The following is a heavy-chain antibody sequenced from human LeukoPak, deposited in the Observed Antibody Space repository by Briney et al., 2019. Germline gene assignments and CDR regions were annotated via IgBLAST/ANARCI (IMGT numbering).Heavy chain of an antibody. V-gene: IGHV1-18*01. Sequence: ASVKVSCKASGYTFTSYGISWVRQAPGQGLEWMAWTSVNNGDTKYGQKFQGRVTVTTDTSTSTVYLELRRLRPDDTAVYYCVRDQYLNVMTGFDDWGQGTLVTVS. D-gene: IGHD3-9*01. J-gene: IGHJ4*02. CDR3: VRDQYLNVMTGFDD. CDR1: GYTFTSYG. CDR2: TSVNNGDT.